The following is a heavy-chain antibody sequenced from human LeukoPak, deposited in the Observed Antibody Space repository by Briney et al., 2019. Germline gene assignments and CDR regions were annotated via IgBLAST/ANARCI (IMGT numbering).Heavy chain of an antibody. V-gene: IGHV6-1*01. D-gene: IGHD6-19*01. CDR3: ARLVGGSPDS. CDR2: TYYRSKWFN. J-gene: IGHJ4*02. Sequence: SQTLSLTFAISGDSVSSNSAAWNWIRQSPSRGLEWLGRTYYRSKWFNDYAVSVRSRITINPDTSKNRFSLQLSSVTPEDTAVYYCARLVGGSPDSWGQGTPVTVSS. CDR1: GDSVSSNSAA.